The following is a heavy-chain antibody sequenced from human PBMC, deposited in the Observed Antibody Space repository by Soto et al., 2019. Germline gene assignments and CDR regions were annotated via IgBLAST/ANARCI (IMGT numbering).Heavy chain of an antibody. J-gene: IGHJ5*02. D-gene: IGHD3-9*01. CDR1: GFTFSNYN. Sequence: EVQLVESGGGLVKPGGSLRLSCAASGFTFSNYNMNWVRQAPGKGLEWVSSISSSSSYIYYADSVKGRFTISRHNAKNSLYLQMNSLRAERTAIYFWAGQYDFLTGFQVDPRGQGTLVTVSS. V-gene: IGHV3-21*01. CDR2: ISSSSSYI. CDR3: AGQYDFLTGFQVDP.